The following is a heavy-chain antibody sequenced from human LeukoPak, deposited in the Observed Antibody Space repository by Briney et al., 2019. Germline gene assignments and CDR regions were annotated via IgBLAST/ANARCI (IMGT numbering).Heavy chain of an antibody. CDR3: AKGKDVWGSYRTEFDF. D-gene: IGHD3-16*02. CDR2: ISGSGNNT. V-gene: IGHV3-23*01. CDR1: GLTFRSHA. Sequence: GGSLRVSCAASGLTFRSHAMSWVRQAPGKGLEWVSVISGSGNNTYYADSVKGRFTIPRDNSKNTVYLQMNSLRAADTAVYYCAKGKDVWGSYRTEFDFWGQGTLVTVSS. J-gene: IGHJ4*02.